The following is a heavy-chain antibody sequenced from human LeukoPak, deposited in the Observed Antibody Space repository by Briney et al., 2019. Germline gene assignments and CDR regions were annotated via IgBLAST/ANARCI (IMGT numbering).Heavy chain of an antibody. CDR3: AKTTAGYSSGRYPGWPADC. CDR2: ICGSGGCT. D-gene: IGHD6-19*01. V-gene: IGHV3-23*01. Sequence: GGSLRLSCEASGFTFNTYAIYWVRQAPGKGLEWVSGICGSGGCTYYADSVKGRFTISRDNSKNTVYLQMNSLTADDTAVYYCAKTTAGYSSGRYPGWPADCRGQGTLVTVSS. J-gene: IGHJ4*02. CDR1: GFTFNTYA.